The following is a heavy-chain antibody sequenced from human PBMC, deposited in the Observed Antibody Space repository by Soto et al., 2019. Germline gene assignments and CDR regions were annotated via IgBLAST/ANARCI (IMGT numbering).Heavy chain of an antibody. J-gene: IGHJ3*02. Sequence: QVQLVQSGAEVKKPGSSVKVSCKASGGTFSSYAISWVRQAPGQGLEWMGGIIPIFGTANYAQTFQGRVTISAEESTSTPYMGLCSLRSEDTAVYYCARWHRLVVAAEYDAFDIWGQGTMVTVSS. CDR3: ARWHRLVVAAEYDAFDI. CDR1: GGTFSSYA. D-gene: IGHD2-15*01. V-gene: IGHV1-69*12. CDR2: IIPIFGTA.